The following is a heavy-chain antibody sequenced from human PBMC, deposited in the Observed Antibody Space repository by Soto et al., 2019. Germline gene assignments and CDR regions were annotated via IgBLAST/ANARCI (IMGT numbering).Heavy chain of an antibody. V-gene: IGHV1-18*01. CDR1: GYTFTSYA. CDR3: ARGGVGGSSGFSLRPTYSNYLDV. D-gene: IGHD6-19*01. Sequence: GASVKVSCKASGYTFTSYAISWVRQAPGQGLEWMGWISAYNGNTNYAQKLQGRVTMTTDTSTSTAYMELRSLRSDDTAVYYCARGGVGGSSGFSLRPTYSNYLDVWGHGTTVTVS. CDR2: ISAYNGNT. J-gene: IGHJ6*03.